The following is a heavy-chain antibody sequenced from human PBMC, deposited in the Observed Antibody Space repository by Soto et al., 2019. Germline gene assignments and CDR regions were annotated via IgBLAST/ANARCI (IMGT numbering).Heavy chain of an antibody. CDR3: ARSGGGVIDY. Sequence: QVQLLQSGAEVKKPGASVKVSCKASGYSFTNYSLHWVRQAPGQGLEWMGIINPSSGGTTNAQKFQDRVTMTRDTSTSTVYMELSSLRSEDTAIYFCARSGGGVIDYWGQGTLVTVSS. J-gene: IGHJ4*02. D-gene: IGHD2-8*02. CDR2: INPSSGGT. CDR1: GYSFTNYS. V-gene: IGHV1-46*01.